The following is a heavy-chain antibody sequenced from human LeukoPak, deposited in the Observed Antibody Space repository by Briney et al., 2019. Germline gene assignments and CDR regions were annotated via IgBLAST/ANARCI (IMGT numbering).Heavy chain of an antibody. CDR2: INHSGST. CDR1: GGSFSGYY. D-gene: IGHD3-10*01. V-gene: IGHV4-34*01. Sequence: SETLSLTCAVYGGSFSGYYWSWIRQPPGKGLEWIGEINHSGSTNYNPSLKSRVTISVDTSKNQFSLKLSSVTAADTAVYYCARGRYVTMVRGPPVYWGQGTLVTVSS. CDR3: ARGRYVTMVRGPPVY. J-gene: IGHJ4*02.